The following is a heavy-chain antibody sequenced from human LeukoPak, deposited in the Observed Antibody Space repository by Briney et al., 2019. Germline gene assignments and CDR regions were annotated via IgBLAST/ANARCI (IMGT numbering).Heavy chain of an antibody. Sequence: GGSLRLSCTASGFTFSYFAMHWVRQAPGKGLEWVSFIQYDGSNKYYADSVKGRFTISRDNSKNTLYLHMNSLRAEDTAVYYCTNLPGRRSGIPFDYWGQGTLVTVSS. D-gene: IGHD6-13*01. V-gene: IGHV3-30*02. CDR2: IQYDGSNK. CDR3: TNLPGRRSGIPFDY. CDR1: GFTFSYFA. J-gene: IGHJ4*02.